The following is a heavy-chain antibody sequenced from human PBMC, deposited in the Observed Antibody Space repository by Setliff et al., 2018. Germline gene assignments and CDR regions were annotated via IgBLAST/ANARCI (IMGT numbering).Heavy chain of an antibody. D-gene: IGHD3-16*02. CDR2: IFHSGST. Sequence: PSETLSLTCTVSGGSSSSHYWSWIRQPPGKGLEWIGQIFHSGSTHYNPSLKSRLTISVDQSKNQFSLKLKSVTAADTAVYYCARLESLGDLSLYGLWFDTWGQGTLVTVSS. CDR3: ARLESLGDLSLYGLWFDT. V-gene: IGHV4-59*11. CDR1: GGSSSSHY. J-gene: IGHJ5*02.